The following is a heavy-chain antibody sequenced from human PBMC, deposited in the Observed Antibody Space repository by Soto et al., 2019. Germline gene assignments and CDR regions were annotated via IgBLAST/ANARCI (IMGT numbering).Heavy chain of an antibody. J-gene: IGHJ4*02. V-gene: IGHV1-46*01. CDR3: ARDPFESIAVADYAFEY. Sequence: ASVKVSCKASGYTFTSYYMHWVRQAPGQGLEWMGIINPSGGSTSYAQKFQGRVTMTRDTSTSTVYMELSSLRSEDTAVYYCARDPFESIAVADYAFEYWGQGTLVTVSS. CDR1: GYTFTSYY. CDR2: INPSGGST. D-gene: IGHD6-19*01.